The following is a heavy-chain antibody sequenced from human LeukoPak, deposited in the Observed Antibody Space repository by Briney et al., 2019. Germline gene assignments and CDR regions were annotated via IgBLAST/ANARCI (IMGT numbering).Heavy chain of an antibody. CDR3: ARVLRFYFETTDDYFDH. D-gene: IGHD3-22*01. V-gene: IGHV4-30-4*01. J-gene: IGHJ4*02. Sequence: PSETLSLTCTVSGDSGSSVDYYWGWVRQSPGKGLQWIGYMYYRGSAYYSPSLESRLSISIDTSKNQFSLKLRSVTAADTAVYYCARVLRFYFETTDDYFDHWGPGTLVTVSS. CDR1: GDSGSSVDYY. CDR2: MYYRGSA.